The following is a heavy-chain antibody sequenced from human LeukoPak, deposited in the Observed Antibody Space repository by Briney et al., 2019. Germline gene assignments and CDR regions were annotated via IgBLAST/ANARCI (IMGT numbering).Heavy chain of an antibody. D-gene: IGHD5-18*01. V-gene: IGHV3-30*18. CDR2: ISHDGSNK. J-gene: IGHJ4*02. Sequence: GRSLRLSCAVSGFTFSLFGMHWVRQAPGKGLEWVAVISHDGSNKYPADSVKGRFTISRDSSKNTLYLQMNSLRVEDTAVYYCAKGGYTYDWGGHFDYWGQGTLVTVSS. CDR1: GFTFSLFG. CDR3: AKGGYTYDWGGHFDY.